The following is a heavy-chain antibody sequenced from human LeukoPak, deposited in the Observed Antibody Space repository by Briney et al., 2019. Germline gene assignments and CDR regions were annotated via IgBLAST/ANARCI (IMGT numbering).Heavy chain of an antibody. V-gene: IGHV4-34*01. CDR1: GGFFSGYY. CDR3: ARGPRITMIVVAFVFDY. Sequence: SETLSLTCAVYGGFFSGYYWSWIRQPPGKGLEWIGEINHSGSTNYNPSLKSRVTISVDTSKNQFSLKLSSVTAADTAVYYCARGPRITMIVVAFVFDYWGQGTLVTVSS. D-gene: IGHD3-22*01. J-gene: IGHJ4*02. CDR2: INHSGST.